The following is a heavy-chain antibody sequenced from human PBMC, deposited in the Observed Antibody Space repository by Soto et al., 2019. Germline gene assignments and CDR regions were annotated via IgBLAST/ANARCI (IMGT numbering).Heavy chain of an antibody. D-gene: IGHD6-19*01. V-gene: IGHV1-69*02. CDR2: IIPILGIA. J-gene: IGHJ3*02. Sequence: ASVKVSCKASGGTFSSYTISWVRQAPGQGLEWMGRIIPILGIANYAQKFQGRVTITADKSTSTAYMELSSLRSEDTAVYYCARASYSSGRPDPFAIWGQGTMVTVSS. CDR1: GGTFSSYT. CDR3: ARASYSSGRPDPFAI.